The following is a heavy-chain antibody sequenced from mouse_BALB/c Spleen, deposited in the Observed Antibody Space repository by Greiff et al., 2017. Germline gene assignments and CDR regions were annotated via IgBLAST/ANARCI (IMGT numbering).Heavy chain of an antibody. CDR3: AREGDYCGSGAMDY. D-gene: IGHD1-1*01. V-gene: IGHV5-6-5*01. CDR1: GFTFSSYA. CDR2: ISSGGST. J-gene: IGHJ4*01. Sequence: VQLKESGGGLVKPGGSLKLSCAASGFTFSSYAMSWVRQTPEKRLEWVASISSGGSTYYPDSVKGRFTISRDNARNILYLQMSSLRSEDTAMYYCAREGDYCGSGAMDYWGQGTSVTVSS.